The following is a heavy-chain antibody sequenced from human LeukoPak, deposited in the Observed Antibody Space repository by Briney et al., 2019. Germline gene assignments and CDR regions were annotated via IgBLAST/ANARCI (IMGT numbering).Heavy chain of an antibody. V-gene: IGHV3-7*01. D-gene: IGHD3-10*01. Sequence: PGESLRLSCAASGFTFTTYWMTWVRQAPGKGLEWVVSINQDGTEKYYVDSVKGRFTISRDNAKNSLYLQMNSLRVEDTAVFYCAKVAKYYYGSETYYFFEHWGQGTPVTASS. CDR1: GFTFTTYW. CDR2: INQDGTEK. CDR3: AKVAKYYYGSETYYFFEH. J-gene: IGHJ4*02.